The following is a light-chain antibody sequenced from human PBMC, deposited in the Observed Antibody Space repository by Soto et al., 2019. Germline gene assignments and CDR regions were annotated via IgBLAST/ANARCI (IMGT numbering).Light chain of an antibody. CDR2: EAT. CDR1: SSDVGSYNL. CDR3: CSYARSATFFV. V-gene: IGLV2-23*01. J-gene: IGLJ1*01. Sequence: QSALTQPASVSGSPGQSITISCTGTSSDVGSYNLVSWYQQLPGKATKLMIYEATKRPSGVSGRFSGSKSGNTASLTFFGSRAEDEADYYCCSYARSATFFVFGTGTKATVL.